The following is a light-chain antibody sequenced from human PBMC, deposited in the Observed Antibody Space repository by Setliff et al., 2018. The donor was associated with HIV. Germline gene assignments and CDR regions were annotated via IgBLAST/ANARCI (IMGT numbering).Light chain of an antibody. J-gene: IGLJ1*01. CDR2: QVT. CDR3: SAYASSNTLP. CDR1: SIDIGNYSY. Sequence: QSALAQPPSASGSPGQSVTISCTGASIDIGNYSYVSWYQHHPGKAPKLIIYQVTKRPSGVPDRFSGSKSANTASLTVSGLQAEDEADYYCSAYASSNTLPFGTGTKVTVL. V-gene: IGLV2-8*01.